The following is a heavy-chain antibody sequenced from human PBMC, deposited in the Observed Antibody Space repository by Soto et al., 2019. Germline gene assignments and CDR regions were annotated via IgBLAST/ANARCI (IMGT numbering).Heavy chain of an antibody. J-gene: IGHJ4*02. CDR1: GGSISSNDYY. CDR3: AHSLSWSGTPTHRGSPFDY. CDR2: IYWDDDK. V-gene: IGHV2-5*02. D-gene: IGHD3-3*01. Sequence: TLSLTCTVSGGSISSNDYYWGWIRQPPGKALEWLALIYWDDDKRYSPSLKSRLTITKDTSKNQVVLTMTNMDPVDTATYYCAHSLSWSGTPTHRGSPFDYWGQGTLVTVSS.